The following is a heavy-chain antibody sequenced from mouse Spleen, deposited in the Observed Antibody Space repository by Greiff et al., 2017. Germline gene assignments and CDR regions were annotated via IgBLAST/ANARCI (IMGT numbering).Heavy chain of an antibody. CDR2: ISYDGSN. V-gene: IGHV3-6*01. Sequence: VQLQQSGPGLVKPSQSLSLTCSVTGYSITSGYYWNWIRQFPGNKLEWMGYISYDGSNNYNPSLKNRISITRDTSKNQFFLKLNSVTTEDTATYYCARGYDHDYAMDYWGQGTSVTVSS. J-gene: IGHJ4*01. D-gene: IGHD2-4*01. CDR1: GYSITSGYY. CDR3: ARGYDHDYAMDY.